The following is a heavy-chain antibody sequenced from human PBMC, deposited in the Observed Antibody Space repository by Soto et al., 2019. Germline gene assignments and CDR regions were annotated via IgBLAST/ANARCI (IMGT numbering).Heavy chain of an antibody. CDR2: INSDGRST. J-gene: IGHJ4*02. CDR3: ARNLLDLYSSSPGIDY. V-gene: IGHV3-74*01. D-gene: IGHD6-6*01. CDR1: GFTFSIYW. Sequence: GGSLRLSCAASGFTFSIYWMHWVRQAPGKGLVWVSRINSDGRSTSYADSVKGRFTISRDNAKNTLYLQMNSLRAEDTAVYYCARNLLDLYSSSPGIDYWGQGTLVTVSS.